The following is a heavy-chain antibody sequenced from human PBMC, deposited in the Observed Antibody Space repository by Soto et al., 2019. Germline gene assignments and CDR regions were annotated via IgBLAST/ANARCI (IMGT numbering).Heavy chain of an antibody. CDR2: IYPGDSDT. CDR1: GYSFTSYW. V-gene: IGHV5-51*01. CDR3: ARHIGYSSSWYSDYYYGMDV. J-gene: IGHJ6*02. D-gene: IGHD6-13*01. Sequence: GESLKISCKGSGYSFTSYWIGWVRQMPGKGLEWMGIIYPGDSDTRYSPSFQGQVTISADKSISTAYLQWSSLKASDTAMYYCARHIGYSSSWYSDYYYGMDVWGQGTTVTVSS.